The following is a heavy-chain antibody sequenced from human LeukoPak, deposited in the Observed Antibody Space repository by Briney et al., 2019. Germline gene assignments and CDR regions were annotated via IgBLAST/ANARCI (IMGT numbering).Heavy chain of an antibody. V-gene: IGHV5-51*01. CDR1: GYSFPNYW. Sequence: SGASLQISCKGSGYSFPNYWIGWVRQLPGKGLEGMGIIYPGDSDIRYSPSFQGQVTISADKSISTAYLQWSSLRASDTAMYYCAIRYSGSYNDYWGQGTLVTVSS. J-gene: IGHJ4*02. D-gene: IGHD1-26*01. CDR3: AIRYSGSYNDY. CDR2: IYPGDSDI.